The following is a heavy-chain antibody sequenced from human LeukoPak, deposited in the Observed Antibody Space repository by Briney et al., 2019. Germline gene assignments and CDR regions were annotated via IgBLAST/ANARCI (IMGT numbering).Heavy chain of an antibody. D-gene: IGHD3-10*01. V-gene: IGHV3-30*04. CDR1: GLTLNNYA. CDR2: ISYDEITE. Sequence: GGSLRLSCAASGLTLNNYAMHWVRQAPGKGLEWVAVISYDEITEYYVDSVKGRFTISRDNSKDTLYLQMNSLRAEDTAVYYCARAYRNSAWFDLNYWGQGTLVTVSS. CDR3: ARAYRNSAWFDLNY. J-gene: IGHJ4*02.